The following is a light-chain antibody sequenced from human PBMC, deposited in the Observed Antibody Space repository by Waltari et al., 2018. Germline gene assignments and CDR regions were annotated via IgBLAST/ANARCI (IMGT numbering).Light chain of an antibody. J-gene: IGKJ1*01. Sequence: DIQMTQSPSPVSASVGDRVTITCRASQGISTSLAWYQQRPGKAPKVLIYSSSSLQSGVPSRFSGSGSGTDFTLTIDGLQPEDFATYYCQQGNSFPPTFGQGTKVEIK. CDR2: SSS. CDR3: QQGNSFPPT. V-gene: IGKV1-12*01. CDR1: QGISTS.